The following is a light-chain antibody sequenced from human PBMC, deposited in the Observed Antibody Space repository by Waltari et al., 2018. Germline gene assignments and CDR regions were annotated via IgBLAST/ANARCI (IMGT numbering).Light chain of an antibody. CDR2: TIN. CDR1: SGSVSSTSY. J-gene: IGLJ3*02. Sequence: QTVVTQEPSLSVSPGGTVTLTCALSSGSVSSTSYASWYQQTPGQAPRTLGYTINNRSSGVPDRFSGTMLGNKAALTITGAQAEDESDYYCVLYMGSGIWVFGGGTKLTVL. CDR3: VLYMGSGIWV. V-gene: IGLV8-61*01.